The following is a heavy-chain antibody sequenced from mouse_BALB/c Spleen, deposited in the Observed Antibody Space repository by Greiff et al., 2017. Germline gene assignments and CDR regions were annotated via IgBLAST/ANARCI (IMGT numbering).Heavy chain of an antibody. V-gene: IGHV5-6-5*01. CDR3: ARGDHSYGSSYWDFDV. J-gene: IGHJ1*01. D-gene: IGHD1-1*01. CDR1: GFTFSSYA. Sequence: EVMLVESGGGLVKPGGSLKLSCAASGFTFSSYAMSWVRQTPEKRLEWVASISSGGSTYYPDSVKGRFTISRDNARNILYLQMSSLRSEDTAMYYCARGDHSYGSSYWDFDVWGAGTTVTVSS. CDR2: ISSGGST.